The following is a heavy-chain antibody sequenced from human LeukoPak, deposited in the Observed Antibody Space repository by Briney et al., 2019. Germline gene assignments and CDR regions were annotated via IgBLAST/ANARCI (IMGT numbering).Heavy chain of an antibody. CDR3: TTPKYSGYDFYF. J-gene: IGHJ4*02. V-gene: IGHV3-15*01. CDR2: IKSKTDGGTT. Sequence: GGSLRLSCAASGFTFSKAWMSWVRQAPGRGLEWVGRIKSKTDGGTTDYAAPVNGRFTISRDDSKNTLLLQMNSLKTEDTAVYYCTTPKYSGYDFYFWGQGTLVTVSS. CDR1: GFTFSKAW. D-gene: IGHD5-12*01.